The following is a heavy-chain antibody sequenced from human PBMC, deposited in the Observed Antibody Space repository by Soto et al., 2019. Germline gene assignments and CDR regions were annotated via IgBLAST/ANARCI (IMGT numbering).Heavy chain of an antibody. V-gene: IGHV2-70*04. CDR3: ARTVRDYYDSSGPYYFDY. CDR1: GFSLSTSGMR. J-gene: IGHJ4*02. D-gene: IGHD3-22*01. Sequence: ASGPTLVNPTQTLTLTCTFSGFSLSTSGMRVSWIRQPPGKALEWLARIDWDDDKFYSTSLKTRLTISKDTSKNQVVLTMTNMDPVDTATYYCARTVRDYYDSSGPYYFDYWGQGTLVTVSS. CDR2: IDWDDDK.